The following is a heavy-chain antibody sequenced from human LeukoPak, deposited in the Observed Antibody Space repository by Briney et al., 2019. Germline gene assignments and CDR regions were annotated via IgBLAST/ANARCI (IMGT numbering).Heavy chain of an antibody. CDR2: IYHSGST. CDR3: ARRPCSSTSCLIDY. CDR1: GYSISSGYY. V-gene: IGHV4-38-2*01. J-gene: IGHJ4*02. D-gene: IGHD2-2*01. Sequence: SETLSLTCAVSGYSISSGYYWGWIRQPPGKGLEWIGSIYHSGSTYYNPSLKSRVTISVDTSKNQFSLRLSSVTAADTAVYYCARRPCSSTSCLIDYWGQGTLVTVSS.